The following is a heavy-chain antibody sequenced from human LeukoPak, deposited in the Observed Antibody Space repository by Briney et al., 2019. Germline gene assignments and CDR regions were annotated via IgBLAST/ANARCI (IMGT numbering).Heavy chain of an antibody. CDR3: ARCYSGSQYFDY. CDR1: GFTFSSYS. D-gene: IGHD1-26*01. Sequence: GGSLRLSCVASGFTFSSYSMNWVRQAPGKGLEWVSSISSSSSYIYYPDSVKGRFTISRDNAKNSLYLQMNSLRAEDTAVYYCARCYSGSQYFDYWGQGTLVTVSS. J-gene: IGHJ4*02. CDR2: ISSSSSYI. V-gene: IGHV3-21*01.